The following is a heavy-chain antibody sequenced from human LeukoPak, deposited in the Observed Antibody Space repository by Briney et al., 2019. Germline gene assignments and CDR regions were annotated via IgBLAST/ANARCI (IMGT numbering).Heavy chain of an antibody. Sequence: GGSLRLSCVASGFTFSSYAMNWVRQAPGKGLEWVSSISRSNGYIHYRDSVKGRFTISRDNAENSMYLQLNSLRVEDTAVYYCARVLGGYGLDVWGQGTTVTVSS. D-gene: IGHD1-26*01. CDR3: ARVLGGYGLDV. CDR2: ISRSNGYI. CDR1: GFTFSSYA. J-gene: IGHJ6*02. V-gene: IGHV3-21*01.